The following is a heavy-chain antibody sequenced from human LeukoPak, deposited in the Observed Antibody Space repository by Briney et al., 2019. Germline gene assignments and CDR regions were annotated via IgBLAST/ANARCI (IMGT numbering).Heavy chain of an antibody. CDR2: ISAYNGNT. Sequence: GASVKVSCKASGYAFTSYGISWVRQAPGQGLEWMGWISAYNGNTDYAQRLQGRVTMTTDTSTSTAYMELRSRTSDDTAVYYCARYQAAGLAYWGQGTLVTVSS. V-gene: IGHV1-18*01. D-gene: IGHD6-13*01. CDR1: GYAFTSYG. CDR3: ARYQAAGLAY. J-gene: IGHJ4*02.